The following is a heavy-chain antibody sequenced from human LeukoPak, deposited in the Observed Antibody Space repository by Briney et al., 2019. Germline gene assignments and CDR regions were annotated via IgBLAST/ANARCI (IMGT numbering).Heavy chain of an antibody. CDR3: ARDNSNDAFDI. CDR2: INPNSGGT. Sequence: ASVKVSCKASGYTFTAYYIHWVRQAPGQGLEWVGRINPNSGGTNYAQKFQGRVTMTRDTSITTAFMELSRLTSDDTAMYFCARDNSNDAFDIWGQGTMVTVSS. V-gene: IGHV1-2*06. D-gene: IGHD1-20*01. J-gene: IGHJ3*02. CDR1: GYTFTAYY.